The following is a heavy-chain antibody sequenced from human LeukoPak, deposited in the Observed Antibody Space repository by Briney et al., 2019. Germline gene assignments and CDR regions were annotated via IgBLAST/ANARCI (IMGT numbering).Heavy chain of an antibody. V-gene: IGHV4-4*07. J-gene: IGHJ4*02. CDR2: IYTSGST. Sequence: SETLSLTCTVSGGSISSYYWSWIRQPAGKGLEWIGRIYTSGSTNYNPSLKSRVTMSVDTSKNQFSLKLSSVTAADTAVYFCARGYGDFRVEGRYFHSWGQGTLVTVSS. CDR3: ARGYGDFRVEGRYFHS. CDR1: GGSISSYY. D-gene: IGHD4-17*01.